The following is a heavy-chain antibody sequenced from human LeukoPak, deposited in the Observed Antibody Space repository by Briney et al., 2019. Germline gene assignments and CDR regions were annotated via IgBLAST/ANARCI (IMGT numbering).Heavy chain of an antibody. Sequence: GGSLRLSCAASGFTFSSYTMNWVRQAPGKGLEWVSPITTGDGNTYYADSVKGRFTVSRDNSKNTLFLQMNSLRAEDTAVYYCAKDGGLWVSAHWGDSWGRGTLVTVSS. V-gene: IGHV3-23*01. J-gene: IGHJ4*02. CDR2: ITTGDGNT. CDR1: GFTFSSYT. CDR3: AKDGGLWVSAHWGDS. D-gene: IGHD7-27*01.